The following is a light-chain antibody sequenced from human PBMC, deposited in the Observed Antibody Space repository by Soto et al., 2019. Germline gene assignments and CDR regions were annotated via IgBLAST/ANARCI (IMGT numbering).Light chain of an antibody. Sequence: IQLTQSPSSLSASVGDRVTITCRACQGISSYLAWYHQIPGKAPKLLIYAASTLESGVPSRFSGSGSGTDFTLTISSLQPEDFATYYCQQLNSFPLTFGGGTKVEFE. CDR1: QGISSY. CDR3: QQLNSFPLT. J-gene: IGKJ4*01. V-gene: IGKV1-9*01. CDR2: AAS.